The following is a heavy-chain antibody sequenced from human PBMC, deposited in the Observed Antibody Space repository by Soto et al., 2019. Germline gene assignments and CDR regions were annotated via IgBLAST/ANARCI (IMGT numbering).Heavy chain of an antibody. Sequence: SETLSLTCTVSGGSISSYYWSWIRQPPGKGLEWIGYVYYSGGTKYNPSLKSRLTMSLDMSKKQFSLRLTSVTAAVTAVYFCARTTRMTTMIDYWGQGTQVTVSS. D-gene: IGHD4-17*01. CDR1: GGSISSYY. J-gene: IGHJ4*02. V-gene: IGHV4-59*01. CDR3: ARTTRMTTMIDY. CDR2: VYYSGGT.